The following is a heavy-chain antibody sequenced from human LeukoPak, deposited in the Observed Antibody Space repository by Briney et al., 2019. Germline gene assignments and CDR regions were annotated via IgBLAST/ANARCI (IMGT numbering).Heavy chain of an antibody. J-gene: IGHJ4*02. CDR2: ISWDGGTT. V-gene: IGHV3-43D*04. CDR3: ARGGYGGVFDY. CDR1: GFDFDDYM. D-gene: IGHD4-23*01. Sequence: PGGSLRLSCAASGFDFDDYMMHWVRQVPGKGLEWVSLISWDGGTTNYADSVKGRFTISRDNSKNSLYFLMNDLTAKDTAFYYCARGGYGGVFDYWGQGTLVTVSS.